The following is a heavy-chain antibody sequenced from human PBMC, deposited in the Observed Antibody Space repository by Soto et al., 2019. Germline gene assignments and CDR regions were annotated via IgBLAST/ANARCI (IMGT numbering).Heavy chain of an antibody. J-gene: IGHJ4*02. CDR2: ISAYNGNT. CDR1: GYTFTSYG. CDR3: ARDSHVDDSSGYYLRY. D-gene: IGHD3-22*01. Sequence: ASVKVSCKASGYTFTSYGISWVRQAPGQGLEWMGWISAYNGNTNYAQKLQGRVTMTTDTSTSTAYMELRSLRSDATAVYYCARDSHVDDSSGYYLRYWGQGTLVTVSS. V-gene: IGHV1-18*01.